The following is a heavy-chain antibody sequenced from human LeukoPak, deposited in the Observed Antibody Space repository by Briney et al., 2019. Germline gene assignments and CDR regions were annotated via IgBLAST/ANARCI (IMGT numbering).Heavy chain of an antibody. Sequence: GGSLRLSCVVSGITFADYAMHWVRQPPGKGLEWVSLISADGGSTFSADSVKARFSISRDNSKNSLYLQMLSLRSEDTAMYYCAKESGKFDYWGQGTLVAVSS. CDR1: GITFADYA. CDR2: ISADGGST. V-gene: IGHV3-43*02. CDR3: AKESGKFDY. J-gene: IGHJ4*02.